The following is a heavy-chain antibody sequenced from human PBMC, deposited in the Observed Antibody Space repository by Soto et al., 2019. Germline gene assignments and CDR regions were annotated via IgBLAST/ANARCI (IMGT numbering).Heavy chain of an antibody. J-gene: IGHJ4*02. CDR2: ISAYNGHA. D-gene: IGHD6-13*01. Sequence: VQLVQSPAEVKKSGASVKVSCQTSGYSFTTYGTSWVRQAPGQGLEWIGWISAYNGHAIYAHDFEDRVTLTTDPSTRTAYMELRSLRYDATAIYYCARGRGSSSWYEISHYFDTWGQGTLVTVSS. V-gene: IGHV1-18*01. CDR3: ARGRGSSSWYEISHYFDT. CDR1: GYSFTTYG.